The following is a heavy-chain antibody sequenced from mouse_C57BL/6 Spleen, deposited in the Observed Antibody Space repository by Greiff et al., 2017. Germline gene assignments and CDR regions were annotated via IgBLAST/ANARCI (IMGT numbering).Heavy chain of an antibody. CDR1: GYTFTSYW. Sequence: QVQLQQPGAELVKPGASVKLSCKASGYTFTSYWMHWVKQRPGQGLEWIGMIHPNSGSTNYNEKFKSKATLTVDKSSSTAYMQRSSLTSEDSAVFYGAGAGLLGPYAMEDWGQGTSVTVSS. J-gene: IGHJ4*01. V-gene: IGHV1-64*01. CDR3: AGAGLLGPYAMED. CDR2: IHPNSGST. D-gene: IGHD2-3*01.